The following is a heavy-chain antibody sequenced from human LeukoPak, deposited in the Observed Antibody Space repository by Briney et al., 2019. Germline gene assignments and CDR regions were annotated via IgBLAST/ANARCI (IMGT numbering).Heavy chain of an antibody. D-gene: IGHD6-19*01. V-gene: IGHV4-34*01. Sequence: SETLSLTCAVYGGSFSGYYWSWIRQPPGKGLESIGEINHSGSTNYNPSLKSRVTISVDTSKNQFSLKLSSVTAADTAVYYCASTGYSSGWYWYFDLWGRGTLVTVSS. CDR1: GGSFSGYY. CDR2: INHSGST. J-gene: IGHJ2*01. CDR3: ASTGYSSGWYWYFDL.